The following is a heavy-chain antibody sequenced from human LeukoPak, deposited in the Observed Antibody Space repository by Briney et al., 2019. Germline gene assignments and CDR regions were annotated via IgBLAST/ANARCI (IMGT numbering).Heavy chain of an antibody. Sequence: GASVKVSCKASGGTFSSYAISWVRQAPGQGLEWMGRIIPILGIANYAQKFQGRVTITADKSTSTAYMELSSLRSDDTAVYYCAREKPSKDYDSSGYSIDYWGQGTLVTVSS. CDR1: GGTFSSYA. J-gene: IGHJ4*02. D-gene: IGHD3-22*01. V-gene: IGHV1-69*04. CDR3: AREKPSKDYDSSGYSIDY. CDR2: IIPILGIA.